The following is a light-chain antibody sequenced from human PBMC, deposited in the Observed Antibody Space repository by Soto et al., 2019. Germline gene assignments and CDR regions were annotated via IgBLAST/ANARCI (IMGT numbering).Light chain of an antibody. J-gene: IGKJ4*01. Sequence: IQLTQSPSFLSAYVGDRVNITSRASQGISSYLAWYQQKPGKAPKLLIYAVSTLQSGVPSRFSGTESGTEYTLTISSLQPGDFGTYYCQHLKSYRQSTFGGGTNVEIK. CDR1: QGISSY. CDR2: AVS. V-gene: IGKV1-9*01. CDR3: QHLKSYRQST.